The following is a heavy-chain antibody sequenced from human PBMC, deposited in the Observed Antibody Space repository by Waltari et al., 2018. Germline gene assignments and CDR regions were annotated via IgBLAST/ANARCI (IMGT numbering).Heavy chain of an antibody. V-gene: IGHV3-30-3*01. D-gene: IGHD3-10*01. CDR2: ISYDESNK. Sequence: QVQLVESGGGVVQPGRSLRLSCAASGFTFSSSAMHWVRQAPGKGLEWVAVISYDESNKYYADSVKGRFTISRDKSKNTLYLQMNSLRAEDTAVYYCARGGGPSYGLSNPIDYWGQGTLVTVSS. J-gene: IGHJ4*02. CDR3: ARGGGPSYGLSNPIDY. CDR1: GFTFSSSA.